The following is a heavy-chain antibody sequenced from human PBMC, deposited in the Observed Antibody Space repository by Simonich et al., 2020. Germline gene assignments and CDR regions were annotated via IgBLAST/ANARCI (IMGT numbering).Heavy chain of an antibody. CDR1: GGSFSGYY. J-gene: IGHJ4*02. Sequence: QVQLQQWCAGLLKPSETLSLTCAVYGGSFSGYYWGWIRQPPGKGLEWIGEINHSGSTNYNPSLKSRVTISVDTSKNQFSLKLSSVTAADTAVYYCARHLQLGPFDYWGQGTLVTVSS. V-gene: IGHV4-34*01. CDR2: INHSGST. D-gene: IGHD1-1*01. CDR3: ARHLQLGPFDY.